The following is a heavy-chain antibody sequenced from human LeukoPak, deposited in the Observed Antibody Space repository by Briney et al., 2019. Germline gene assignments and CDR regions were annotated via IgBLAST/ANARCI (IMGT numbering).Heavy chain of an antibody. CDR2: INPNSGGT. CDR1: GYTFIVYY. V-gene: IGHV1-2*02. D-gene: IGHD2-21*02. J-gene: IGHJ4*02. Sequence: ASVKVSFTASGYTFIVYYMEWVRQAPGQGLEWVGWINPNSGGTNYAQKVQGRVTMTRDTAISTAYMELSRLLSGDTAVYYCARGKTMVYCGGDCYRFDNWGQGTLVTVSS. CDR3: ARGKTMVYCGGDCYRFDN.